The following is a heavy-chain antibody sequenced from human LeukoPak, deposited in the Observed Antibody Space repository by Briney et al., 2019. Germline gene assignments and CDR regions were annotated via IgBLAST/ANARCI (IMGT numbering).Heavy chain of an antibody. CDR2: INHSGST. CDR1: GGSFSGYY. D-gene: IGHD1-26*01. J-gene: IGHJ6*02. Sequence: PSETLSLTCAVCGGSFSGYYWNWIRQPPGKGLEWIGEINHSGSTNYNPSLKSRVTISADTSKNQFSLKLSSVSAAETAVYYCARIFVLPSGSYGMDVWGQGTTVTVSS. CDR3: ARIFVLPSGSYGMDV. V-gene: IGHV4-34*01.